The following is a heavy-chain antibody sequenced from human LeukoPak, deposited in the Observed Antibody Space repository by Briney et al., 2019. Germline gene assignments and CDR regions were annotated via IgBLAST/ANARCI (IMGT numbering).Heavy chain of an antibody. CDR1: GGSIGGDH. CDR2: ISYTGST. J-gene: IGHJ4*02. Sequence: SETLSLTCTISGGSIGGDHWSWIRQAPGKGLEWIGYISYTGSTSYNPSLRNRVTISLHTSENQFSLRLTSVTAADMAVYYCARAVTGTSMVDYWGQGTLVAVSS. CDR3: ARAVTGTSMVDY. D-gene: IGHD6-19*01. V-gene: IGHV4-59*08.